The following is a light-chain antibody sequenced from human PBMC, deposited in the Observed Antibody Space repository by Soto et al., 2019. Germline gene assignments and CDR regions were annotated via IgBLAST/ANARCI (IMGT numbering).Light chain of an antibody. V-gene: IGKV1-5*01. Sequence: DIQMTQSPSTLSASVGGSVTITCRASQSISRWLAWYQQKPGKAPNLLIFDASTLKSGVPSRFSGSGSGTEFTLTISSLQPDDFATYYCQQYNTYSTFGQGTKVDIK. CDR2: DAS. J-gene: IGKJ1*01. CDR1: QSISRW. CDR3: QQYNTYST.